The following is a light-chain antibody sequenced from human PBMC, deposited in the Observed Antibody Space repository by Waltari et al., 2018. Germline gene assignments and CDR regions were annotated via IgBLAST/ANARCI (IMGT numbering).Light chain of an antibody. CDR1: QSVNWY. Sequence: EIVLTQSPATLSLSPGEGATLSCRASQSVNWYLAWYQQRPGQAPRLLIYDTSNRATGIPARFSGSGSETDFTLTISSLEPDDSAVYYCQQRRNWPLTFSGGTKVEIK. V-gene: IGKV3-11*01. CDR2: DTS. J-gene: IGKJ4*01. CDR3: QQRRNWPLT.